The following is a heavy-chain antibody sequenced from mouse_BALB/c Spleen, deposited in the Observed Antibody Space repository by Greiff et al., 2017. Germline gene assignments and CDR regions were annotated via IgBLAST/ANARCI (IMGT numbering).Heavy chain of an antibody. CDR1: GFTFTDYY. J-gene: IGHJ3*01. CDR2: IRNKANGYTT. D-gene: IGHD1-1*01. V-gene: IGHV7-3*02. Sequence: DVKLVESGGGLVQPGGSLRLSCATSGFTFTDYYMRWVRQPPGKALEWLGFIRNKANGYTTEYSASVKGPFTISRDNSQSILYLQMNTLRAEDSATYYCAREDYYESSLFAYWGQGTLVTVSA. CDR3: AREDYYESSLFAY.